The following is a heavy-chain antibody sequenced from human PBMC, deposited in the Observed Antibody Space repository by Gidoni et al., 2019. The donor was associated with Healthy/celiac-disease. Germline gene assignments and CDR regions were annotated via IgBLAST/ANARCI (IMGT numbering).Heavy chain of an antibody. CDR1: GGSFSGYS. J-gene: IGHJ4*02. D-gene: IGHD3-22*01. Sequence: QVQLQQWGAGRLKPSETLSLTCAVYGGSFSGYSWSWIRQPPGKGLEWIGEINHSGSTNYNPSRKSRVTISVDTSKNQFSLKLSSVTAADTAVYYCARGTNYYDSSGYYDYWGQGTLVTVSS. CDR2: INHSGST. V-gene: IGHV4-34*01. CDR3: ARGTNYYDSSGYYDY.